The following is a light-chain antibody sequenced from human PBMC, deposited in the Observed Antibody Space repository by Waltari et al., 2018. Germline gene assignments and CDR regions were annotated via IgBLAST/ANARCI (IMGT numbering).Light chain of an antibody. V-gene: IGLV2-14*03. CDR2: DVS. CDR1: SSDVGAYNY. CDR3: SSYISSSTLEL. Sequence: QSALTQPASVSGSPGQSITISCTGTSSDVGAYNYVSWYQQHPGKAPKLMIFDVSNPPSGFSNRVSGSKSGNTASLTISGLQAEDEAGYYCSSYISSSTLELFGGGTSLTVL. J-gene: IGLJ2*01.